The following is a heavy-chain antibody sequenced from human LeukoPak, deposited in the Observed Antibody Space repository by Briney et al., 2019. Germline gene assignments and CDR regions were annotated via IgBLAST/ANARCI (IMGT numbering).Heavy chain of an antibody. Sequence: GGSLRLSCAASGFTFDDYAMHWVRQAPGKGLEWVSGISWNSGSIGYADSVKGRFTISRDNAKNSLYLQMNSLRAEDTALYYCAKDDSSSAARYFHNWGQGTLVTVSS. CDR1: GFTFDDYA. V-gene: IGHV3-9*01. J-gene: IGHJ1*01. D-gene: IGHD6-13*01. CDR3: AKDDSSSAARYFHN. CDR2: ISWNSGSI.